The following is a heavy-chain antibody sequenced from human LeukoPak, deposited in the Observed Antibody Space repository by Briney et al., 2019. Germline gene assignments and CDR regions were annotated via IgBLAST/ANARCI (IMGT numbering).Heavy chain of an antibody. CDR2: IYHSGST. CDR3: ARVYRDSSGSDAFDI. V-gene: IGHV4-30-2*01. Sequence: SETLSLTCTVSGVSISSGGYYWSWIRQPPGKGLEWIGYIYHSGSTYYNPSLKSRVTISVDRSKNQFSLKLSSVTAADTAVYYCARVYRDSSGSDAFDIWGQGTMVTVSS. D-gene: IGHD3-22*01. CDR1: GVSISSGGYY. J-gene: IGHJ3*02.